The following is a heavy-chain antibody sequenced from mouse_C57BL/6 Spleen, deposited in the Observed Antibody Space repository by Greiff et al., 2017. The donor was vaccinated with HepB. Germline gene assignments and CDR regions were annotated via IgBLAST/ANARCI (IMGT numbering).Heavy chain of an antibody. CDR2: INPYNGGT. CDR1: GYTSTDYY. CDR3: ARPYYSNYDAMDY. Sequence: VQLQQSGPVLVKPGASVKMSCKASGYTSTDYYMNWVKQSHGKSLEWIGVINPYNGGTSYNQKFKGKATLTVDKSSSTAYMELNSLTSEDSAVYYCARPYYSNYDAMDYWGQGTSVTVSS. J-gene: IGHJ4*01. D-gene: IGHD2-5*01. V-gene: IGHV1-19*01.